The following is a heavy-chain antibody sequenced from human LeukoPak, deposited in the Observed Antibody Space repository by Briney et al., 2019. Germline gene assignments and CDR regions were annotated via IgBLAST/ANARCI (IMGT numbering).Heavy chain of an antibody. Sequence: ASVEVSCTASGYTFTSYGISWVRQAPGQGLEWMGWISAYNGNTNYAQKLQGRVTMTTDTSTSTAYMELRSLRSDDTAVYYCARDPPLIYCSGGSCYPYYWGQGTLVTVSS. D-gene: IGHD2-15*01. CDR2: ISAYNGNT. CDR1: GYTFTSYG. V-gene: IGHV1-18*01. CDR3: ARDPPLIYCSGGSCYPYY. J-gene: IGHJ4*02.